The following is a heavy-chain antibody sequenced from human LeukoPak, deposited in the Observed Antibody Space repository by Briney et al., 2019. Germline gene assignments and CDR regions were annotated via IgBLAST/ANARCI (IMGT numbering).Heavy chain of an antibody. J-gene: IGHJ4*02. CDR2: IKQDGSEK. D-gene: IGHD6-19*01. V-gene: IGHV3-7*01. CDR1: GFTFSIYW. CDR3: ASPGGNGWDFDS. Sequence: PGGSLRLSCAASGFTFSIYWMSWVRRAPGKGLEWVANIKQDGSEKYYVDSVKGRFTISRDNTKNSLYLQMNSLRAEDTAVYYCASPGGNGWDFDSWGQGALVTVSS.